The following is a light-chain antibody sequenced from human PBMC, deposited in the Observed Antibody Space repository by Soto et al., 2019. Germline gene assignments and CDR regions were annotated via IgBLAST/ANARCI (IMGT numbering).Light chain of an antibody. V-gene: IGKV1-39*01. J-gene: IGKJ1*01. CDR1: QSISNY. CDR2: GAS. CDR3: HSRA. Sequence: DIQMTQSPSSLSASVADRVTITCRASQSISNYLNWYQWEPGKAPKLLIYGASSFQSGVPSRFSGSGSGTDFTLTISRLQPDDFATYFCHSRAFGQGTKVE.